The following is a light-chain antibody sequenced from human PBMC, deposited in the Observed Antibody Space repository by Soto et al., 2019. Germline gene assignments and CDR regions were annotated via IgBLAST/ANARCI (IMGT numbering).Light chain of an antibody. CDR3: SSYTSSSTEV. Sequence: QAVVTQPASVSGSPGQSITISCTGTSSDVGGYNYVSWYQQHPGKAPKLMIYEVSNRPSGVSNRFSGSKSGNMASLIISGLQAEDEADYYCSSYTSSSTEVFGGGTKLTVL. V-gene: IGLV2-14*01. J-gene: IGLJ2*01. CDR1: SSDVGGYNY. CDR2: EVS.